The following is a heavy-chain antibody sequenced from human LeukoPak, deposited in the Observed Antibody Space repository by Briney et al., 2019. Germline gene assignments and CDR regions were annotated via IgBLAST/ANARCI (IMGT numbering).Heavy chain of an antibody. CDR3: ARDEPAAPFDY. CDR1: GGSISSSSYY. J-gene: IGHJ4*02. Sequence: SETLSLTCTVSGGSISSSSYYWGWIRQPPGKGLEWIGSIYYSGSTYYNPSLKSRVTISVDTSKNQFSLKLSSVTAADTAVYYCARDEPAAPFDYWGQGTLVTVSS. CDR2: IYYSGST. D-gene: IGHD2-2*01. V-gene: IGHV4-39*07.